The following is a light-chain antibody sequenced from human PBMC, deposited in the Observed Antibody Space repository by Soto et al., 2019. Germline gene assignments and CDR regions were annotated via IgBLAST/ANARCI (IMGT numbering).Light chain of an antibody. J-gene: IGKJ1*01. CDR1: QSVSSSY. Sequence: EIVLTQSPGTLSLSPGERATLSCRGSQSVSSSYLAWYQQKPGQAPRLLIYGASSRATGIPDRFSGSGSGTDFTLTISRLEPEDFEVYYCQQYGSSRTFGQGTKVDIK. CDR2: GAS. V-gene: IGKV3-20*01. CDR3: QQYGSSRT.